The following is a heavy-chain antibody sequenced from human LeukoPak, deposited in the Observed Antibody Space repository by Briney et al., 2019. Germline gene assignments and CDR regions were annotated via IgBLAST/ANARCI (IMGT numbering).Heavy chain of an antibody. J-gene: IGHJ3*02. CDR1: GFTFSSYA. CDR3: ARELTTIVVVTHDAFDI. V-gene: IGHV3-23*01. Sequence: PAGGSLRLSCAASGFTFSSYAMSWVRQAPGKGLEWVSAISGSGGSTYYADSVKGRFTISRDNSKNTLYLQMNSLRAEDTAVYYCARELTTIVVVTHDAFDIWGQGTMVTVSS. D-gene: IGHD3-22*01. CDR2: ISGSGGST.